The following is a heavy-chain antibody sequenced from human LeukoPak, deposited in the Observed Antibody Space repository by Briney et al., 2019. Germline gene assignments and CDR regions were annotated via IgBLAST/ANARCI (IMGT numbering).Heavy chain of an antibody. CDR2: IIPIFGTA. J-gene: IGHJ3*02. V-gene: IGHV1-69*01. Sequence: GASVKVSCKASGGTFSSYAISWVRQAPGQGLEWMGGIIPIFGTANYAQKFQGRVTITADESTSTAYMELSSLRSEDTAVYYCARPPNYYDSSGPSNDAFDIWGQGTMVTVSS. D-gene: IGHD3-22*01. CDR3: ARPPNYYDSSGPSNDAFDI. CDR1: GGTFSSYA.